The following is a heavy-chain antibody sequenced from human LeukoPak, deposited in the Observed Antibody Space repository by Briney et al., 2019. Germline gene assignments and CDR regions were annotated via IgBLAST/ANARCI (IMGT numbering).Heavy chain of an antibody. CDR1: GGSISSSSYY. CDR2: IYYSGST. D-gene: IGHD5-18*01. J-gene: IGHJ5*02. Sequence: SETLSLTCTVSGGSISSSSYYWGWIRQPPGKGLEWIGGIYYSGSTYYNPSLKSRVTISVDTSKNQFSLKLSSVTAADTAVYYCARAGYSYGTFDPWGQGTLVTVSS. V-gene: IGHV4-39*07. CDR3: ARAGYSYGTFDP.